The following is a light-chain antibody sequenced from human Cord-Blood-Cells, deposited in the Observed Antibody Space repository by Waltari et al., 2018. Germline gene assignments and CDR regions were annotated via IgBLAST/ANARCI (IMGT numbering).Light chain of an antibody. J-gene: IGLJ3*02. Sequence: SYELTQPPSVSVSPGQTASIARSGDKLGDKYACWYQQKPGQSPALVIYQDSKRPSGIPERFSGSNSGNTATLTISGTQAMDEADYYCQAWDSSTAVFGGGTKLTVL. CDR3: QAWDSSTAV. CDR2: QDS. V-gene: IGLV3-1*01. CDR1: KLGDKY.